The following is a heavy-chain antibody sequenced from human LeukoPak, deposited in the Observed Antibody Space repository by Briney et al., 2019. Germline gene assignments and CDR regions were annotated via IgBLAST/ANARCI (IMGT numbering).Heavy chain of an antibody. CDR1: GGTFSSYA. V-gene: IGHV1-69*04. D-gene: IGHD6-19*01. CDR3: ARGHIAVAGYDAFDI. J-gene: IGHJ3*02. CDR2: FIPILGIA. Sequence: SVKVSCKASGGTFSSYAISWVRQAPGQGLEWMGRFIPILGIANYAQKFQGRVTITADKSTSTAYMELSSPRSEDTAVYYCARGHIAVAGYDAFDIWGQGTMVTVSS.